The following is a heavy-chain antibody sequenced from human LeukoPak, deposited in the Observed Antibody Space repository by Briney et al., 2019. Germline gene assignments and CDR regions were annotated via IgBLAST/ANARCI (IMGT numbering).Heavy chain of an antibody. D-gene: IGHD6-19*01. CDR3: ARHSGSGWQALGY. Sequence: ASVKDSCKDSGYTFSNYGISWVRQAPGLGLEWMGWTSYNGNTNYAQKFQDRVTMTTDTSTTAAYMELRRLESDDTAVYYCARHSGSGWQALGYWGQGTLVTVSS. CDR1: GYTFSNYG. CDR2: TSYNGNT. V-gene: IGHV1-18*04. J-gene: IGHJ4*02.